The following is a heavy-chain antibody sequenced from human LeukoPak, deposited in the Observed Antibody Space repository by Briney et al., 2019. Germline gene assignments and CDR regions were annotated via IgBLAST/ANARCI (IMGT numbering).Heavy chain of an antibody. CDR1: GGSISSYY. CDR2: IYYSGST. V-gene: IGHV4-39*07. CDR3: ARDGVRYGDYGFDY. D-gene: IGHD4-17*01. J-gene: IGHJ4*02. Sequence: SETLSLTCTVSGGSISSYYWGWIRQPPGKGLEWIGSIYYSGSTYYNPSLKSRVTISVDTSKNQFSLKLSSVTAADTAVYYCARDGVRYGDYGFDYWGQGTLVAVSS.